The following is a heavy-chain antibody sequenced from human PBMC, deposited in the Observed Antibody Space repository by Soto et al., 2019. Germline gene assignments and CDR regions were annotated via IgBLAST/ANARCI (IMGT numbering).Heavy chain of an antibody. V-gene: IGHV1-46*01. J-gene: IGHJ4*02. CDR2: INPSGGST. Sequence: GASVKVSCKASGYTFTSYYMHWVRQAPGQGLEWMGIINPSGGSTSYAQKFQGRVTMTRDTSTSTVYMELSSLRSEDTAVYYCARGLSSRLVHWDPFDYWGQGTLVTVSS. CDR3: ARGLSSRLVHWDPFDY. CDR1: GYTFTSYY. D-gene: IGHD6-6*01.